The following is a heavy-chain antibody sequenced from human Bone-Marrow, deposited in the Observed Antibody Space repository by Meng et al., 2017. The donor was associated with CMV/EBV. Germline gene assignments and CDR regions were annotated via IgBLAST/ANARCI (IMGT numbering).Heavy chain of an antibody. J-gene: IGHJ4*02. V-gene: IGHV4-38-2*02. CDR3: ATVCSSTSCSFDY. Sequence: SETLSLTCTVSGYSISSGYYWGWIRQPPGKRLEWIGRIYHSGGTYYNPSLKSRVTISADTTKNQHSLKLSSVTAADTAVYYCATVCSSTSCSFDYWGQGTLVTVSS. D-gene: IGHD2-2*01. CDR2: IYHSGGT. CDR1: GYSISSGYY.